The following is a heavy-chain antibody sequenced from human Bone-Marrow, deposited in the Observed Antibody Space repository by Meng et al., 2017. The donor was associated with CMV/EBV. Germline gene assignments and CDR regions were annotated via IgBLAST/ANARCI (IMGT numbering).Heavy chain of an antibody. Sequence: GGSLRLSCTASGFTFRSHAMNWVRQAPGKGLEWVSGISWNSGSIGYADSVKGRFTISRDNAKNSLYLQMNSLRAEDTALYYCAKAGITLVEGGMDVWGQGTTVTVSS. D-gene: IGHD3-3*01. CDR2: ISWNSGSI. CDR3: AKAGITLVEGGMDV. CDR1: GFTFRSHA. J-gene: IGHJ6*02. V-gene: IGHV3-9*01.